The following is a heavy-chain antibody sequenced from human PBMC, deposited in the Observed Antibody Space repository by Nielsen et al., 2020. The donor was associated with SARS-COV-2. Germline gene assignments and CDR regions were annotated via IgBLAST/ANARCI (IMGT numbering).Heavy chain of an antibody. Sequence: GGSLRLSCAASGFTFSSYGMHWVRQAPGKGLEWVSGISWNSGSIGYADSVKGRFTISRDNAKNSLYLQMNSLRAEDTALYYCAKLGIVGASYYFDYWGQGTLVTVSS. J-gene: IGHJ4*02. CDR3: AKLGIVGASYYFDY. CDR1: GFTFSSYG. V-gene: IGHV3-9*01. D-gene: IGHD1-26*01. CDR2: ISWNSGSI.